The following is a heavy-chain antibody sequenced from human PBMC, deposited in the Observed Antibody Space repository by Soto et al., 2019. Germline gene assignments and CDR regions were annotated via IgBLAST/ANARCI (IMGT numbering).Heavy chain of an antibody. D-gene: IGHD6-19*01. Sequence: QVQLVESGGGVVQPGRSLRLSCAASGFTFSTYGMYWVRQAPGKGLEWVAVIWDDGSNQYYADSVEGRLTISRDNSKSTLYLQMDSLRPEDTAVYYCAKGGSSGWDLDYWGQGTLVTVSS. CDR1: GFTFSTYG. J-gene: IGHJ4*02. V-gene: IGHV3-30*18. CDR2: IWDDGSNQ. CDR3: AKGGSSGWDLDY.